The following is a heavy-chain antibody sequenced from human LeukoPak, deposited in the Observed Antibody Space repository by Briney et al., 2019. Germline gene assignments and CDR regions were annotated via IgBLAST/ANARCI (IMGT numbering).Heavy chain of an antibody. CDR1: SYTFTSYG. CDR3: ARARSLGVGATTYGY. CDR2: ISAYNGNT. J-gene: IGHJ4*02. V-gene: IGHV1-18*01. Sequence: ASVKVSCKASSYTFTSYGISWVRQAPGQGLEWMGWISAYNGNTNYAQKLQGRVTMTTDTSTSTAYMELRSLRSDDTAVYYCARARSLGVGATTYGYWGQGTLVTVSS. D-gene: IGHD1-26*01.